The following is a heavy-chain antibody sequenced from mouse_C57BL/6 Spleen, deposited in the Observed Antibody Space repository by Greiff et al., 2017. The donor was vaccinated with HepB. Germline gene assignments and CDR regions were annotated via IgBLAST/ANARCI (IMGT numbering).Heavy chain of an antibody. V-gene: IGHV5-12*01. J-gene: IGHJ4*01. Sequence: EVKLVESGGGLVQPGGSLKLSCAASGFTFRDYYMYWVRQTPEKRLEWVAYISNGGGSTYYPDTVKGRFTISRDNAKNTLYLQMSRLKSEDTAMYYCARVYYDYDGGYYYAMDYWGQGTSVTVSS. CDR3: ARVYYDYDGGYYYAMDY. CDR2: ISNGGGST. CDR1: GFTFRDYY. D-gene: IGHD2-4*01.